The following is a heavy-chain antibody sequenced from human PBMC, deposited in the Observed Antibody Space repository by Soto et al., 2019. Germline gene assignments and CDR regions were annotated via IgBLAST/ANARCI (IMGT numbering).Heavy chain of an antibody. CDR3: TTEAYDNSGSLAFDI. CDR2: IFHTGTT. CDR1: GGSITNYY. D-gene: IGHD3-22*01. V-gene: IGHV4-59*08. J-gene: IGHJ3*02. Sequence: SETLYLTCTVAGGSITNYYYSWIRQPPGKGLEWIGYIFHTGTTSYNPSLKSRVTLSVDTSQSQFSLKLNSVTAADTAVYYCTTEAYDNSGSLAFDIWGPGTLVTVSS.